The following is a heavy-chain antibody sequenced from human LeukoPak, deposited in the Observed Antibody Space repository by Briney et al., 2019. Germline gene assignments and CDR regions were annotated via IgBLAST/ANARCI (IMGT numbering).Heavy chain of an antibody. D-gene: IGHD2-15*01. V-gene: IGHV5-51*01. CDR2: IHPGESET. CDR3: AKLGYCSGHTCYSFFDS. CDR1: GYTFANYW. J-gene: IGHJ4*02. Sequence: GESLKIPCQASGYTFANYWIAWVRQMPGQGLECMGSIHPGESETKYSPSFQGQVTISADKSISTAYLQWRSLEASDTAMYYCAKLGYCSGHTCYSFFDSWGQGTLVTVSS.